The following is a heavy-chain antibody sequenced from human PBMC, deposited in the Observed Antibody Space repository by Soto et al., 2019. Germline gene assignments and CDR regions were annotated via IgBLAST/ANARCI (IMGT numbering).Heavy chain of an antibody. CDR1: GGTFSSYA. CDR3: ARAVVTATPGGHYYYYGMDV. CDR2: IIPIFGTA. D-gene: IGHD2-21*02. Sequence: QVQLVQSGAEVKKPGSSVKVSCKASGGTFSSYAISWVRQAPGQGLEWMGGIIPIFGTANYAQKFQGRVTITADKSTSTAYTELSSLRSEDTAVYYCARAVVTATPGGHYYYYGMDVWGQGTTVTVSS. J-gene: IGHJ6*02. V-gene: IGHV1-69*06.